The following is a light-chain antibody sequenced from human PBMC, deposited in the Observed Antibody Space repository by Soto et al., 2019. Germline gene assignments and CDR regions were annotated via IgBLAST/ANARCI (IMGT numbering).Light chain of an antibody. Sequence: DIQMTQSPSTLSASVGDRVTITCRASQSISSWLAWYQQKPGKAPKLLIYDASSLESGGPSRFSGSGSGTEFTLTISSLQPDDFATYYYQQYNSYRYTFGQGTKLEIK. CDR1: QSISSW. J-gene: IGKJ2*01. CDR3: QQYNSYRYT. CDR2: DAS. V-gene: IGKV1-5*01.